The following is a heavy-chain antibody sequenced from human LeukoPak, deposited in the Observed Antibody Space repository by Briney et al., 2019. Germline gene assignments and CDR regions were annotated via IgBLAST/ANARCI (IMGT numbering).Heavy chain of an antibody. CDR3: ARQGFSGNYQGDAFDI. CDR1: GYRFTTYW. Sequence: GESLQISCKGSGYRFTTYWIGWVRQMPGKGLEWMGIIYPTDSGTIYSPSFQGHVTISADRSLNTAYLQWSSLKASDTAMYYCARQGFSGNYQGDAFDIWGQGTMVTVYS. J-gene: IGHJ3*02. D-gene: IGHD1-26*01. V-gene: IGHV5-51*01. CDR2: IYPTDSGT.